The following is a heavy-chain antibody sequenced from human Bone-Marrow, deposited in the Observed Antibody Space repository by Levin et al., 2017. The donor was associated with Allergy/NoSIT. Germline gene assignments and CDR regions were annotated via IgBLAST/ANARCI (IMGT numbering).Heavy chain of an antibody. CDR1: CGSISSGGNY. D-gene: IGHD1/OR15-1a*01. Sequence: SQTLSLPCTVSCGSISSGGNYWSWIRQQPGKGLEWIGYIYHSGNTYYNPSLKSRVMISVDTSKNQFSLKVSSVTAADTAVYYCTREDGSTIDYWGQGILVTVSS. V-gene: IGHV4-31*03. CDR2: IYHSGNT. CDR3: TREDGSTIDY. J-gene: IGHJ4*02.